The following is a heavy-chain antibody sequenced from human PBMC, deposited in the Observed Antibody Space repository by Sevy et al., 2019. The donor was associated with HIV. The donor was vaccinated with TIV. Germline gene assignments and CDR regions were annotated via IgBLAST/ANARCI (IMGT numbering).Heavy chain of an antibody. J-gene: IGHJ5*02. CDR1: GDSISSYY. D-gene: IGHD6-13*01. Sequence: SETLFLTCTVSGDSISSYYWSWIRQPPGKGLEWIGYIYYSGSTNYNPSLKSRVTISIDTSKNHFSLTLTSVTAADTAVYYCARDSYSSSWRTENWFDPWGQGTLVTVSS. CDR2: IYYSGST. V-gene: IGHV4-59*13. CDR3: ARDSYSSSWRTENWFDP.